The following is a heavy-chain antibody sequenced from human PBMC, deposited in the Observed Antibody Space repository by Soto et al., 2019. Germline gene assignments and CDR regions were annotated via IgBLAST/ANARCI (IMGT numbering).Heavy chain of an antibody. Sequence: SETLSLTCAVYGGSFSGYYWSWIRQPPGKGLEWIGEINHSGSTNYNPSLKSRVTISVETSKNQFSLKLSSVTAADTAVYYCARVVGYCSGGSCYSSTTYGYYFDYWGQGTLVTVSS. D-gene: IGHD2-15*01. CDR1: GGSFSGYY. J-gene: IGHJ4*02. CDR3: ARVVGYCSGGSCYSSTTYGYYFDY. V-gene: IGHV4-34*01. CDR2: INHSGST.